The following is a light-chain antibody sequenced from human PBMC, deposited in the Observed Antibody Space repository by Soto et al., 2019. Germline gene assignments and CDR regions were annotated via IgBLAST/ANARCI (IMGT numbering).Light chain of an antibody. V-gene: IGKV1-5*01. CDR3: QQYNSQWT. J-gene: IGKJ1*01. CDR2: DAS. CDR1: QSISSW. Sequence: DIQMTQSPSTLSASVGDRVTITCRASQSISSWLAWYQQKPGKAPKLLIYDASSLESGVPSRFSGRGSGTEFTLNISRLQPDDFATYYCQQYNSQWTVGQGTKVDIX.